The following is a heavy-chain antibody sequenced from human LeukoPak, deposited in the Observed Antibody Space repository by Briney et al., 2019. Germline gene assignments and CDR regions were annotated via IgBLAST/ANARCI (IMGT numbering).Heavy chain of an antibody. CDR3: ARVHDRRGAFDI. J-gene: IGHJ3*02. CDR2: ISSSSSYI. V-gene: IGHV3-21*01. CDR1: GFTFSSYS. Sequence: TGGSLRLSCAASGFTFSSYSMNWVRQAPGKGLEWVSSISSSSSYIYYADSVKGRFTISRDNAKNSLYLQMNSLRAEDTAVYYCARVHDRRGAFDIWGQGTRVTVSS. D-gene: IGHD3-22*01.